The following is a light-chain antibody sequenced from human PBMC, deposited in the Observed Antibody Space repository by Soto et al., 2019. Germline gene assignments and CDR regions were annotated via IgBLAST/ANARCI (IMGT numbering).Light chain of an antibody. CDR1: QSLTNSF. CDR3: QQYGSSPQYT. J-gene: IGKJ2*01. V-gene: IGKV3-20*01. Sequence: EILLTQSPGTLSLSPGDRATLSCRASQSLTNSFLAWYQQQPGQAPRLLISGASIRATDIPDRFSGSGSGTDFTLTISRLEPEDFAVYYCQQYGSSPQYTFGQGTKLEIK. CDR2: GAS.